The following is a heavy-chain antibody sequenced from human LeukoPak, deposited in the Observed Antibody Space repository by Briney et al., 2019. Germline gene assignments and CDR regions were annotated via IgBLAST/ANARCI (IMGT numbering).Heavy chain of an antibody. D-gene: IGHD4-17*01. V-gene: IGHV3-23*01. Sequence: PGGSLRLSCAASGFTFSNCAMSWVRQAPGKGLDWVSAISGSGAQYAASVQGRFTISRDNSKNTLYLQMNSLRAEDTAVYYCAKDPNGDYIGAFDIWGQGTMVTVSS. CDR2: ISGSGA. CDR3: AKDPNGDYIGAFDI. J-gene: IGHJ3*02. CDR1: GFTFSNCA.